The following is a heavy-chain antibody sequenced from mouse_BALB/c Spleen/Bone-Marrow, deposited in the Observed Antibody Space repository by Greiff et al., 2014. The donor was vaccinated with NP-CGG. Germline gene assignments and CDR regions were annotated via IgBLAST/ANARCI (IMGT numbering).Heavy chain of an antibody. CDR1: GYTFTSYW. Sequence: QVQLQQSGAELVKPGASVKLSCKTSGYTFTSYWIQWVKQRPGQGLGWIGEIFPGTGTTYYNEKFKDKATLTIDTSSSIAYMQLSSLTSEDSAVYFCARKGISTVIATAYYFDYWGQGSTLTVSS. J-gene: IGHJ2*01. D-gene: IGHD2-4*01. CDR3: ARKGISTVIATAYYFDY. CDR2: IFPGTGTT. V-gene: IGHV1S132*01.